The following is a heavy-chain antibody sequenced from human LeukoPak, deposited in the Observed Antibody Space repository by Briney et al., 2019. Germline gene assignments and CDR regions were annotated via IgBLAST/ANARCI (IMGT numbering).Heavy chain of an antibody. Sequence: SETLSLTCTLSGDSLSNYYWSWVRQHPGKGLEWIGYVYYTGDTNYNSALKSRVTMSVDRSKNKFSLKLTSVTAADTAVYYCVRGGHWFDPWGQGALVSVS. CDR2: VYYTGDT. CDR1: GDSLSNYY. CDR3: VRGGHWFDP. V-gene: IGHV4-59*01. J-gene: IGHJ5*02.